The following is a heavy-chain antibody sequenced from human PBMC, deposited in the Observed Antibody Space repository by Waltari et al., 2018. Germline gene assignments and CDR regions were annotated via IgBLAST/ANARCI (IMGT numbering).Heavy chain of an antibody. CDR1: GGSISSSSYY. D-gene: IGHD1-26*01. CDR2: IYYSGGP. Sequence: LQLQESGPGLVKPSETLSLTCTVSGGSISSSSYYWGWIRQPPGRGLEWIGSIYYSGGPYYNPSLKSRVTISVDTSKNQFSLKLSSVTAADTAVYYCARVNKVVGATTYVRWFDPWGQGTLVTVSS. J-gene: IGHJ5*02. V-gene: IGHV4-39*07. CDR3: ARVNKVVGATTYVRWFDP.